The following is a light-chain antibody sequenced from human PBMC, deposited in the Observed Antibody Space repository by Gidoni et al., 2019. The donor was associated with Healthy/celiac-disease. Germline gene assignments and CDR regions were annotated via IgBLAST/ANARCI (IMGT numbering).Light chain of an antibody. CDR3: QQRSNWPIT. J-gene: IGKJ5*01. CDR1: QSLSSY. CDR2: DAS. Sequence: EIVLTQSPATLSLSPGERATLSCRASQSLSSYLAWYQQKPGQSPRLLIYDASNRATGIPARFSGRGSVTDFTLTISSLEPEEFAVYYCQQRSNWPITFGQGTRLEIK. V-gene: IGKV3-11*01.